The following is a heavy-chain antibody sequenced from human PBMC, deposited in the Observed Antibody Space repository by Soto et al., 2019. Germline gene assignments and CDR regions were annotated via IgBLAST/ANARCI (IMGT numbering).Heavy chain of an antibody. Sequence: QVQLVQSGAEVKKPGASVKVSCKASGYTFTSYYMHWVRQAPGQGLEWMGIINPSGGSTSYAQKFQGRVTMTRDTATSTVYMELSSLRSEDTAVYYCARDGIAARPYNWFDPWGQGTLVTVSS. J-gene: IGHJ5*02. CDR2: INPSGGST. V-gene: IGHV1-46*01. D-gene: IGHD6-6*01. CDR1: GYTFTSYY. CDR3: ARDGIAARPYNWFDP.